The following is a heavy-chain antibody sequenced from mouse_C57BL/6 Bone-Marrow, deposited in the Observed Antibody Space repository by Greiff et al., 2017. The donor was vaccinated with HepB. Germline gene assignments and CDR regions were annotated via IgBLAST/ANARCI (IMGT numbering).Heavy chain of an antibody. D-gene: IGHD2-1*01. V-gene: IGHV14-2*01. CDR1: GFNIKDYY. J-gene: IGHJ4*01. Sequence: EVQLQKSGAELVKPGASVKLSCTASGFNIKDYYMHWVKQRTEQGLEWIGRIDPEDGETKYAPKFQGKATITADTSSNTAYLQLSSLTSEDTAVYYCAEGIYGNYLYYAMDYWGQGTSVTVSS. CDR2: IDPEDGET. CDR3: AEGIYGNYLYYAMDY.